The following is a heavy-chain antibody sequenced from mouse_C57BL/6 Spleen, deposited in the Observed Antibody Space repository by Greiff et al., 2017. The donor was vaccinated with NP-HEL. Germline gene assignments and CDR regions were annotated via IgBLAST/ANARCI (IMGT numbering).Heavy chain of an antibody. CDR3: ARSVYYHASTYFDD. CDR2: INPNYGTT. J-gene: IGHJ2*01. D-gene: IGHD1-1*01. Sequence: VQLQESGPELVKPGASVKISCKASGYSFTDYYMNWVKQSTGKSLEWIGVINPNYGTTSYNQKFKGKATLTVDQSSSTAYMQLTRLTSEDSAVYYCARSVYYHASTYFDDWGQGTTLTVSS. CDR1: GYSFTDYY. V-gene: IGHV1-39*01.